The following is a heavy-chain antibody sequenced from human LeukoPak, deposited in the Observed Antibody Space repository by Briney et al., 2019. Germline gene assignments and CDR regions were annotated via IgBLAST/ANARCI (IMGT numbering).Heavy chain of an antibody. CDR2: IIPVSGST. D-gene: IGHD5-18*01. CDR1: GIFGSYV. Sequence: ASVKVSCKASGIFGSYVISWVRQAPRQGLEWMGGIIPVSGSTHYAQKFQGRLTITADESTSTVYMEMSSLRSEDTAMYYCAKEGNTALVTGYFDLWGRGTLVTVSA. V-gene: IGHV1-69*13. J-gene: IGHJ2*01. CDR3: AKEGNTALVTGYFDL.